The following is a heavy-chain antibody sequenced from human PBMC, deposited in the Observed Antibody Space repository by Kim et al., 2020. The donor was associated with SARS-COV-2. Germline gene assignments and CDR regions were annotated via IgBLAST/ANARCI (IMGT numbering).Heavy chain of an antibody. Sequence: GGSLRLSCVASGFPFRTYYMSWVRQAPGKGLVWVGLLNEEGSTTTYGDSVKGRFTISRDNAKNTLYLQMNSLTAEDTAVYYCTRDYFGSIDHWGQGALVTVSS. D-gene: IGHD3-10*01. J-gene: IGHJ4*02. CDR1: GFPFRTYY. CDR3: TRDYFGSIDH. CDR2: LNEEGSTT. V-gene: IGHV3-74*03.